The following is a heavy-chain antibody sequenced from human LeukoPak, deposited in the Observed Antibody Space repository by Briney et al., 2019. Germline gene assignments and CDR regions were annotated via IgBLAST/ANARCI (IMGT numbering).Heavy chain of an antibody. D-gene: IGHD4-17*01. Sequence: PGGSLRLSCADSGFTFSSYWMHWVRQAPGKGLVWVSRINSDGSSTSYADSVKGRFTISRDNAKNTLYLQMNSLRAEDTAVYYCARDPKDGDYTDYWGQGTLVTVSS. J-gene: IGHJ4*02. CDR3: ARDPKDGDYTDY. V-gene: IGHV3-74*01. CDR1: GFTFSSYW. CDR2: INSDGSST.